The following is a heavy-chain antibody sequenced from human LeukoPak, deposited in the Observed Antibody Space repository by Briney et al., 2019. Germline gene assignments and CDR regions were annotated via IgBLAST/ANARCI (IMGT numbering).Heavy chain of an antibody. CDR3: ANSVGATYYYYGMDV. CDR2: MSGSGGST. Sequence: GGSLRLSCAASGFTVGSNYMSWVRQAPGKGLEWVSAMSGSGGSTYYADSVKGRFTISRDNSKNTLYLQMNSLRAEDTAVYYCANSVGATYYYYGMDVWGQGTTVIVSS. V-gene: IGHV3-23*01. CDR1: GFTVGSNY. J-gene: IGHJ6*02. D-gene: IGHD1-26*01.